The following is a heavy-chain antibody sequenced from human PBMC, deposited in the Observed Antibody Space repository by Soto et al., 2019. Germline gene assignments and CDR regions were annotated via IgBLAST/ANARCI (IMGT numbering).Heavy chain of an antibody. CDR3: ARTYYYYSSCYPYYFDY. V-gene: IGHV1-69*01. CDR2: IIPIFGTA. D-gene: IGHD3-22*01. CDR1: GGTFSSYA. Sequence: QVQLVQSGAEVQKPGSSVKVSCKASGGTFSSYAISWVRQAPGQGLEWMGGIIPIFGTANYAQKFQGRVTITADESTSTAYMELRSLRSEDTAVYYCARTYYYYSSCYPYYFDYWGQGTLVTVSS. J-gene: IGHJ4*02.